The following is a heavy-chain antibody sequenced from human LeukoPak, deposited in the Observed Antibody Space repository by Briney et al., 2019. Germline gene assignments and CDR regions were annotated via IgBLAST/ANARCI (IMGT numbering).Heavy chain of an antibody. J-gene: IGHJ4*02. CDR3: ARADRYCSGGSCPDPDY. Sequence: ASVKVSCKASGYTFTGYYMHWVRQAPGQGLEWMGWINPNSGGTNYAQKFQGRVTMTRDTSISTAYMELSRLRSDDTAVYYCARADRYCSGGSCPDPDYWGQGTLVTVSS. CDR2: INPNSGGT. V-gene: IGHV1-2*02. CDR1: GYTFTGYY. D-gene: IGHD2-15*01.